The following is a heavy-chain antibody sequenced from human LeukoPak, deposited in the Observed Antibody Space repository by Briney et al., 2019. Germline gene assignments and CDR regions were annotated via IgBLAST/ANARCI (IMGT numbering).Heavy chain of an antibody. V-gene: IGHV4-4*07. CDR2: NYPTGDT. D-gene: IGHD3-16*01. Sequence: PSETLSLTCSVSGVSVTNYYWSWVRQPAGKRLEWIGRNYPTGDTIYNPSLKSRVTMSLDMSKNHLSLKLTSVTAADAAVYYCARDLTARGSFDYWGQGILVSVSS. CDR1: GVSVTNYY. CDR3: ARDLTARGSFDY. J-gene: IGHJ4*02.